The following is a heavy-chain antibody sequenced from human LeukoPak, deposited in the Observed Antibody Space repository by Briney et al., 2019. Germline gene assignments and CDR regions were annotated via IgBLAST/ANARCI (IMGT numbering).Heavy chain of an antibody. CDR1: GFTFNRYA. V-gene: IGHV3-64D*06. CDR3: VRLSDGGFDY. CDR2: ISNDGRTT. J-gene: IGHJ4*02. D-gene: IGHD3-16*01. Sequence: GGSLRPSCSASGFTFNRYAMHWVRQAPGKGLEDISAISNDGRTTYYADSVKGRFTVSRDYSKNTLFLQMSSLRPDDTAVYSRVRLSDGGFDYWGQGTLVTVSS.